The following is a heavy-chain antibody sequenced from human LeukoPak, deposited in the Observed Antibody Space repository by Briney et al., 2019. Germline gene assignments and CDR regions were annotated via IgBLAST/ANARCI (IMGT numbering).Heavy chain of an antibody. D-gene: IGHD6-6*01. Sequence: KTSETLSLTCTVSGGSISSSSYYWGWIRQPPGKGLEWIGSIYYSGSTYYNPSLKSRVTISVDTSKNQFSLKLSSVTAADTAVYYCARDLTYSSSEPNWFDPWGQGTLVTVSS. V-gene: IGHV4-39*07. CDR3: ARDLTYSSSEPNWFDP. CDR2: IYYSGST. J-gene: IGHJ5*02. CDR1: GGSISSSSYY.